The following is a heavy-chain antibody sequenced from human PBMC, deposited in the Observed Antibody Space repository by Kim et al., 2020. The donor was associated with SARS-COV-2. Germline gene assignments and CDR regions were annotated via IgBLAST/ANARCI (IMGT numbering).Heavy chain of an antibody. Sequence: SVKVSCKASGGTFSSYAISWVRQAPGQGLEWMGGIIPIFGTANYAQKFQGRVTITADESTSTAYVELSSLRSEDTAVYYCATHRAYYYDSSGYYNWLDP. CDR3: ATHRAYYYDSSGYYNWLDP. CDR1: GGTFSSYA. V-gene: IGHV1-69*13. J-gene: IGHJ5*02. D-gene: IGHD3-22*01. CDR2: IIPIFGTA.